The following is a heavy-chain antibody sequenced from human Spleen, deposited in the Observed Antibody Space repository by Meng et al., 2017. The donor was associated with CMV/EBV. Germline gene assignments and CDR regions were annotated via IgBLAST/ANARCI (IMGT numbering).Heavy chain of an antibody. V-gene: IGHV4-61*08. CDR1: GGSVSNSDYY. CDR3: AREPAAAVRGGRAFDY. CDR2: TYYSGST. J-gene: IGHJ4*01. Sequence: SETLSLTCNVSGGSVSNSDYYWSWIRQPPGKGLEWIGYTYYSGSTHYNPSLKSRVTMSVDTSKNQFSQKLSSVTATDTAVYYCAREPAAAVRGGRAFDYWGQGALVTVSS. D-gene: IGHD2-2*01.